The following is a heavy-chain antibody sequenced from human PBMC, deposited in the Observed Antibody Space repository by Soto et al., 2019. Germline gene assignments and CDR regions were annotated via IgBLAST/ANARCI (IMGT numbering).Heavy chain of an antibody. J-gene: IGHJ6*02. CDR1: GGSMRSYY. Sequence: SETLSLTCSVSGGSMRSYYWSWIRQPPGKGLEWIGYIYHSGRTNYNPSLKSRVTISVDKSKNQFSLKLSSVTAADTAVYYCARVSGNYYYGMDVWGQGTTVTAP. CDR3: ARVSGNYYYGMDV. CDR2: IYHSGRT. V-gene: IGHV4-59*12. D-gene: IGHD3-10*01.